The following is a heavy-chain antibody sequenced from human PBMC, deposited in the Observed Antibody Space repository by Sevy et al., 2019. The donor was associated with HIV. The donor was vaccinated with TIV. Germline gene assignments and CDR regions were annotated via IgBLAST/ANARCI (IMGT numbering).Heavy chain of an antibody. D-gene: IGHD2-15*01. Sequence: ASVKVSCKASGGTFSSYAISWVRQAPGQGLEWMGGIIPIFGTANYAQKFQGRVTITADESTSRAYMELSSLRSEDTAVYYCARDNCSGGSCYSVNYYYYGMDVWGQGTTVTVSS. CDR1: GGTFSSYA. J-gene: IGHJ6*02. CDR3: ARDNCSGGSCYSVNYYYYGMDV. CDR2: IIPIFGTA. V-gene: IGHV1-69*13.